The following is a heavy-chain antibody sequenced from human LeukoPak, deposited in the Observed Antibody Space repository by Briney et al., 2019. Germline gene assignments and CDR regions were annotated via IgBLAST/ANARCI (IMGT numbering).Heavy chain of an antibody. Sequence: GASVKVSCKASGYTITSYYMHWVRQAPGQGLEWMGIINPSGGSTSYAQKFQGRVTMTRDTSTSTVYMELSSLRSEDTAVYYCARDYTRSGSYSPPGYWGQGTLVTVSS. CDR1: GYTITSYY. V-gene: IGHV1-46*01. CDR3: ARDYTRSGSYSPPGY. D-gene: IGHD1-26*01. CDR2: INPSGGST. J-gene: IGHJ4*02.